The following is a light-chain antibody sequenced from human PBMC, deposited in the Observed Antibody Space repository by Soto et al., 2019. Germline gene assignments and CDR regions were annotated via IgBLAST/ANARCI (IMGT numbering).Light chain of an antibody. J-gene: IGKJ5*01. CDR3: QQANRFPIT. V-gene: IGKV1-12*01. Sequence: DIQMTQSPSFVSASVGDRVTVTCRASQDISSWLAWYQQKPGKAPKLLIYTTSTLGSGVPSRFSGSSSGTYFTLTISGLQPEDFATYYCQQANRFPITFGQGTRLEIK. CDR1: QDISSW. CDR2: TTS.